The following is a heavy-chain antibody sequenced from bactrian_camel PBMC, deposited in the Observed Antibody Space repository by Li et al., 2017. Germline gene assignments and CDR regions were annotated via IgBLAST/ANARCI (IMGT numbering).Heavy chain of an antibody. CDR2: ITGRDGNV. D-gene: IGHD1*01. Sequence: HVQLVESGGGSVQAGGSLILSCTPSGSSFTDLCTGWFRQAPGREREGVAITGRDGNVLYADSAKGRFTLSKDTNSNTLFPQMNSLKPDDTAMYYCAAEAPEPIVAGQRPCWTDFGYWGQGTQVTVS. V-gene: IGHV3S63*01. J-gene: IGHJ6*01. CDR3: AAEAPEPIVAGQRPCWTDFGY. CDR1: GSSFTDLC.